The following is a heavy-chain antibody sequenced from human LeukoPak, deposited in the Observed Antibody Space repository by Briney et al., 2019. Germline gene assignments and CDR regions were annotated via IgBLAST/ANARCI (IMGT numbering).Heavy chain of an antibody. CDR1: GFTFSSYS. V-gene: IGHV3-21*01. CDR2: ISSSSSYI. D-gene: IGHD3-3*01. Sequence: PGGSLRLSCAASGFTFSSYSMNWVRQAPGKGLEWVSSISSSSSYIYYADSVKGRFTISRDNAKNSLYLQMNSLRAEDTAVYYCARSRITIFGVVIAPMDVWGQGTTVTVSS. J-gene: IGHJ6*02. CDR3: ARSRITIFGVVIAPMDV.